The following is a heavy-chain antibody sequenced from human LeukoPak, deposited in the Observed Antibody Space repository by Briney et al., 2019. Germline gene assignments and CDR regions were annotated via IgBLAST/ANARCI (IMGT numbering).Heavy chain of an antibody. V-gene: IGHV1-46*01. CDR2: INPSGGST. J-gene: IGHJ4*02. Sequence: ASVKVSCKASGYTFTSYYMHWVRQAPGQGLEWMGIINPSGGSTSYAQKFQGRVTMTRDTSTSTVYMELSSLRSEDTAVYYCARDISYDSSGYLGYYFDYWGQGTQVTVSS. D-gene: IGHD3-22*01. CDR1: GYTFTSYY. CDR3: ARDISYDSSGYLGYYFDY.